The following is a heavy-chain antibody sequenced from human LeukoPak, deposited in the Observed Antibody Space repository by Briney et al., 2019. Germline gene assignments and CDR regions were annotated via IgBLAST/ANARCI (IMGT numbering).Heavy chain of an antibody. CDR1: GFTFSDFH. Sequence: PGGSLRLSCTASGFTFSDFHMSWIRQAPGKGLEGVSHISGSGYAIHHPGSVKGRFTISRDNAKNSPYLQMNSLRVEDSAVYYCARLSGTYSRGGDHWGQGTLVTVSS. D-gene: IGHD1-26*01. J-gene: IGHJ4*02. V-gene: IGHV3-11*01. CDR3: ARLSGTYSRGGDH. CDR2: ISGSGYAI.